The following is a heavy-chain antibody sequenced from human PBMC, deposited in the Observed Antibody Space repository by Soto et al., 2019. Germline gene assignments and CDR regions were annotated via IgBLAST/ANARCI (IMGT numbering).Heavy chain of an antibody. J-gene: IGHJ4*02. Sequence: GGSLRLSCAASGFTFSSYAMSWVRQAPGKGLEWASAISGSGGSTYYADSVKGRFTISRDNSKNTLYLQMNSLRAEDTAVYYCAKSPSEYSSSWYYDYWGQGTLVTVSS. V-gene: IGHV3-23*01. CDR1: GFTFSSYA. CDR3: AKSPSEYSSSWYYDY. CDR2: ISGSGGST. D-gene: IGHD6-13*01.